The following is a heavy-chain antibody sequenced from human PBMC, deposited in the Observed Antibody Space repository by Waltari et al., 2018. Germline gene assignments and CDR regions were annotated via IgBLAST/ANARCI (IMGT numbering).Heavy chain of an antibody. Sequence: EVQLLESGGGLVQPGGSLRLSCAASGFTFSDYAMNWVRQAPGKGLECVSSILASGGSPYYLDSLKGRITISRDNSRNTVFLQINSLRAEDTAIYYCAKDQRVAPTSLPNYYYGMDVWGQGTTVTVSS. J-gene: IGHJ6*02. CDR1: GFTFSDYA. D-gene: IGHD1-1*01. CDR2: ILASGGSP. V-gene: IGHV3-23*01. CDR3: AKDQRVAPTSLPNYYYGMDV.